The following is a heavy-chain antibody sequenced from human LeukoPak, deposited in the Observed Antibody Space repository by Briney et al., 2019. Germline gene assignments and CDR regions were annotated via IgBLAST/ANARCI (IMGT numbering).Heavy chain of an antibody. J-gene: IGHJ4*02. V-gene: IGHV3-53*01. CDR2: IYSGGTT. CDR3: AGGRRDGYNLGY. CDR1: GFNVTTNY. Sequence: GGSLRLSCAASGFNVTTNYMSWVRQAPGKGLEWVSVIYSGGTTYYADSVKGRFTISRDISKDTLSLQMNSLRAEDTAVYYCAGGRRDGYNLGYWGQGTLVAVSS. D-gene: IGHD5-24*01.